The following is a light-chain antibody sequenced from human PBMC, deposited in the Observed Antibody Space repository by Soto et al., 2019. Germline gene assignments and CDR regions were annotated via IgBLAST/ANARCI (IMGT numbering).Light chain of an antibody. CDR1: QTISSS. V-gene: IGKV3-11*01. CDR3: QQRSNWPPIT. Sequence: EIVLTQSPATLSLSPGERATLSCRASQTISSSLAWYQQIPGQAPRLLIYDASNRAAGIPARFSGSGSGTDFTLTISSLEPEDFAVYYCQQRSNWPPITFGQGTRLDIK. J-gene: IGKJ5*01. CDR2: DAS.